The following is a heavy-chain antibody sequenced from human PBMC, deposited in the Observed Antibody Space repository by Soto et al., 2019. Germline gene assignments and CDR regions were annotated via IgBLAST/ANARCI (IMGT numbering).Heavy chain of an antibody. V-gene: IGHV3-23*01. CDR3: AKEVIAARPYYFDH. CDR1: GFTFNNYA. CDR2: ISASGAYT. J-gene: IGHJ4*02. Sequence: HPGGSLRLSCAASGFTFNNYAVSWARQTPGKGLEWVATISASGAYTFYADSVKGRFTISRDNSQNTLFLHMRSLRAGDTATYYCAKEVIAARPYYFDHWGQGTLVTVSS. D-gene: IGHD6-6*01.